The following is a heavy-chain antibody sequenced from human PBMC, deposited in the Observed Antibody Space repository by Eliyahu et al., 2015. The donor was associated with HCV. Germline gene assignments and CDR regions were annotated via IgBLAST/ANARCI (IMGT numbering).Heavy chain of an antibody. Sequence: EVRLVQSGGGLVQPGGSLRLSCXASGFPLXDHYVDWVRQAPGKGLEWVGRSGNKASSYTTEYGASVKGRITISRDDSKNSLYLQMNSLESEDTAMYYCCRGYSGTSRYGFDIWGQGTMVTVSS. CDR3: CRGYSGTSRYGFDI. D-gene: IGHD2-2*02. J-gene: IGHJ3*02. V-gene: IGHV3-72*01. CDR2: SGNKASSYTT. CDR1: GFPLXDHY.